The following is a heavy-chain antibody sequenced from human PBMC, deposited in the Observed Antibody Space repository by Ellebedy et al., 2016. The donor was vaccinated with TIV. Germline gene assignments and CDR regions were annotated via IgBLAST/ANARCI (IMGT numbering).Heavy chain of an antibody. CDR1: GFRLSLYA. CDR3: ARTEKGTFYFDY. D-gene: IGHD2/OR15-2a*01. Sequence: GESLKIPCAAPGFRLSLYAMRSVRQAPGKGLEWVASSSDSGSRTDYADSVKGRFTVSRDNAENSLYLQMDSLRAEDTAVYYCARTEKGTFYFDYWGQGTLVTVSS. CDR2: SSDSGSRT. V-gene: IGHV3-48*04. J-gene: IGHJ4*02.